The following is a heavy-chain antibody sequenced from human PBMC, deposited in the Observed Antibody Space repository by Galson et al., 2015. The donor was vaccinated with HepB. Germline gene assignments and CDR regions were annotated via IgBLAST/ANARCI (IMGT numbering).Heavy chain of an antibody. V-gene: IGHV3-23*01. Sequence: SLRLSCAASGFSFTRYAMTWVRQAPGKGLEWVSSITSSGGNSYYKDSVKGRFTDSRDNSKNTLLLQLNSLRAEDTAMYFCAKEGIMVANNPYHFHYWGQGTLVTVSS. CDR2: ITSSGGNS. CDR1: GFSFTRYA. J-gene: IGHJ4*02. CDR3: AKEGIMVANNPYHFHY. D-gene: IGHD2-15*01.